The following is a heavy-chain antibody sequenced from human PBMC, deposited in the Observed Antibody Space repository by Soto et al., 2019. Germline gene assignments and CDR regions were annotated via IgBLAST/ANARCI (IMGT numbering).Heavy chain of an antibody. V-gene: IGHV1-18*01. CDR1: GYTFTSYD. CDR3: ARWGGGSSRNWFDP. J-gene: IGHJ5*02. CDR2: ISAYNGNT. Sequence: ASVKVSCKASGYTFTSYDMHWVRQAPGQRLEWMGWISAYNGNTNYAQKLQGRVTMTTDTSTSTAYMELRSLRSDDTAVYYCARWGGGSSRNWFDPWGQGTLVTVSS. D-gene: IGHD2-15*01.